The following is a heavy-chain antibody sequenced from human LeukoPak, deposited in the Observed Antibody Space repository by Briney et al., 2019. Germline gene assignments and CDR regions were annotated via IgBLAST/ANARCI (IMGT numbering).Heavy chain of an antibody. CDR1: GYTFTGYY. CDR3: AMGGDKQWLALFDY. D-gene: IGHD6-19*01. CDR2: INPNSGGT. V-gene: IGHV1-2*04. Sequence: GASVKVSCKASGYTFTGYYMHWVRQAPGQGLEWMGWINPNSGGTNYAQKFQGWVTMTRDTSISTAYMELSRLRSDDTAVYYCAMGGDKQWLALFDYWGQGTLVTVSS. J-gene: IGHJ4*02.